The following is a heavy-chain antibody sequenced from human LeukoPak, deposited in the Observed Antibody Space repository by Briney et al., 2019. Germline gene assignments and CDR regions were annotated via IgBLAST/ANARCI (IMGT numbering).Heavy chain of an antibody. CDR3: ATSTGWRFDY. J-gene: IGHJ4*02. CDR1: GFTLSSYW. D-gene: IGHD7-27*01. V-gene: IGHV3-7*01. Sequence: GGSLRLSCVASGFTLSSYWMSWVRQAPGKGLEWVANIREDGNEKYYVDSVKGRFTISRDNAKNSLWLQMNSLRAEDTAVYYCATSTGWRFDYWGQGALVTVSS. CDR2: IREDGNEK.